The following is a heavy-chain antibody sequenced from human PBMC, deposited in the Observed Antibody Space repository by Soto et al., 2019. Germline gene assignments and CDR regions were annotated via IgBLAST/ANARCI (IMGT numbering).Heavy chain of an antibody. Sequence: ETLSLTCTVSGGSISSSSYYWGWIRQPPGKGLEWIGSIYYSGSTYYNPSLKSRVTISVDTSKNQFSLKLSSVTAADTAVYYCASGEAVATVYDAFDIWGQGTMVTVSS. D-gene: IGHD5-12*01. CDR3: ASGEAVATVYDAFDI. CDR2: IYYSGST. CDR1: GGSISSSSYY. V-gene: IGHV4-39*01. J-gene: IGHJ3*02.